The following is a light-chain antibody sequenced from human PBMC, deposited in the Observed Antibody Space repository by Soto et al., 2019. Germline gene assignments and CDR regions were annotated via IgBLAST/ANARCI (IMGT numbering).Light chain of an antibody. CDR1: QSISSD. CDR2: AAS. CDR3: QHINSIPIT. V-gene: IGKV1-39*01. Sequence: DVQMTQSPFSLSAAVADRVTITFRTSQSISSDLNWYQQKAGQAPKLLIYAASSLQSGVPSRFSGSGSGTHFTLTISSLPPEDFATYYCQHINSIPITFGQGTRLEI. J-gene: IGKJ5*01.